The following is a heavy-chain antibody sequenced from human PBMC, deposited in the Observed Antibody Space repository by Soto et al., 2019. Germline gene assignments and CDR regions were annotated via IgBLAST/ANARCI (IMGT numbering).Heavy chain of an antibody. Sequence: PSXTPSLTCTVSGGSIRSYYWSWIRQPPGKGLEWIGXIYYSXSPNYNNSLKXXVTLSADXXKNQFSLKMGSVTAADTAVYYCARGTGHSDFDYWGQGTLVTVSS. CDR1: GGSIRSYY. CDR2: IYYSXSP. CDR3: ARGTGHSDFDY. J-gene: IGHJ4*02. V-gene: IGHV4-59*08.